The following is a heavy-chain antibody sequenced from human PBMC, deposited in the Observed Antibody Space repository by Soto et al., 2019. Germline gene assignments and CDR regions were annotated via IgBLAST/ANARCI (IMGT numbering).Heavy chain of an antibody. D-gene: IGHD3-9*01. CDR1: GFTFSNAW. V-gene: IGHV3-15*01. J-gene: IGHJ6*02. CDR3: TTEPLDTDYDILTGYGAPYYYGMDV. CDR2: IKSKTDGGTT. Sequence: VGSRRLSCAASGFTFSNAWMSWVRQAPGKGLEWVGRIKSKTDGGTTDYAAPVKGRFTISRDDSKNTLYLQMNSLKTEDTAVYYCTTEPLDTDYDILTGYGAPYYYGMDVWGQGTTVTVSS.